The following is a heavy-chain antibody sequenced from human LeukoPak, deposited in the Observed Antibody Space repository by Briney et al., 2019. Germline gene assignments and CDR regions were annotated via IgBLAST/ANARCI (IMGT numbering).Heavy chain of an antibody. V-gene: IGHV3-48*03. J-gene: IGHJ4*02. D-gene: IGHD1-26*01. CDR2: ISSGGTTI. CDR3: ARDRGWELPGGYFDY. Sequence: TGGSLRLSCAASGFTFSSFEMNWVRQAPGKGLEWVSYISSGGTTIYYADSVKGRFTISRDNAKNSLYLQMNSLRAEDTAVYYCARDRGWELPGGYFDYWGQGTLVTVSS. CDR1: GFTFSSFE.